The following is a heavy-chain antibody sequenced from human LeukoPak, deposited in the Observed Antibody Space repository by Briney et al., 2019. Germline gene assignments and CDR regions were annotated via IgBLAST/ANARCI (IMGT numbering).Heavy chain of an antibody. CDR1: GGSISSGGYY. Sequence: PSQTLFLTCTVSGGSISSGGYYWSWIRQHPGKGLEWIGYIYYSGSTYYNPSLKSRVTISVDTSKNQFSLKLSSVTAADTAVYYCATGRSYYDSSGTFDYWGQETLVTVSS. CDR3: ATGRSYYDSSGTFDY. J-gene: IGHJ4*02. V-gene: IGHV4-31*03. CDR2: IYYSGST. D-gene: IGHD3-22*01.